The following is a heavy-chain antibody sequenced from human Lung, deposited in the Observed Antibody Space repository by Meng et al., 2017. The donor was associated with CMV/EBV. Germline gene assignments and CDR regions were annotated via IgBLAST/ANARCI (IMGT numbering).Heavy chain of an antibody. CDR3: ARVSGYCSTTSCQCVGGEGYYYYGMDV. Sequence: GESXMIPCAAPGFTFRTYSMNWVRQAPGKGLEWVSHISSSSGTIYYADSVKGRFTVSRDNAKNSLYLQMNSLRAEDTAVYYCARVSGYCSTTSCQCVGGEGYYYYGMDVWGQGTTVTVSS. CDR1: GFTFRTYS. CDR2: ISSSSGTI. D-gene: IGHD2-2*01. V-gene: IGHV3-48*04. J-gene: IGHJ6*02.